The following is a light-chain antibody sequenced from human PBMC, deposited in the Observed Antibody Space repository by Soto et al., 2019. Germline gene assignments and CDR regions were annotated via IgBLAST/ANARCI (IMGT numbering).Light chain of an antibody. CDR2: DAS. Sequence: EIVLTQSPATVSLSPGGRATLSCRAGQSVSIYLAWYQQKPGQAPRLLIYDASNRASDIPARFSGSGSETDFTLTISSLEPEDFAIYYCQQRSNWPLTFGVGTKVDIK. CDR3: QQRSNWPLT. CDR1: QSVSIY. J-gene: IGKJ4*01. V-gene: IGKV3-11*01.